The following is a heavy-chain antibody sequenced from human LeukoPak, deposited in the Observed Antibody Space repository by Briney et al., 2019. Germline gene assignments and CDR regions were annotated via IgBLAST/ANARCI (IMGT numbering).Heavy chain of an antibody. J-gene: IGHJ4*02. CDR2: ISGSGGST. D-gene: IGHD3-10*01. V-gene: IGHV3-23*01. CDR3: AMRSYGSGPIDY. Sequence: GGSLRLSCAASGFTFSSYAMSWVRQAPGKGLEWVSAISGSGGSTYYADSVKGRFIISRDNSKNTLYLQMNSLRAEDTAVYYCAMRSYGSGPIDYWGQGTLVTVSS. CDR1: GFTFSSYA.